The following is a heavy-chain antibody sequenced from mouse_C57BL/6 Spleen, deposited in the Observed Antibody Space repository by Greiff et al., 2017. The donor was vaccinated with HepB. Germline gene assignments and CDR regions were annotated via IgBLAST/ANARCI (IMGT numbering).Heavy chain of an antibody. Sequence: QVQLQQPGTELVKPGASVKLSCKASGYTFTSYWMHWVKQRPGQGLEWIGNINPSNGGTNYNEKFKSKATLTVDKTSSTAYMQLSSLTSEDSAVYYCARYGGLREGYYAMDYWGQGTSVTVSS. CDR1: GYTFTSYW. D-gene: IGHD2-2*01. CDR2: INPSNGGT. J-gene: IGHJ4*01. V-gene: IGHV1-53*01. CDR3: ARYGGLREGYYAMDY.